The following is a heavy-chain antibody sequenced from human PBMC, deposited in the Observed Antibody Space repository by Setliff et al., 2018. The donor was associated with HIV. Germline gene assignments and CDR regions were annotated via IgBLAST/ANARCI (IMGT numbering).Heavy chain of an antibody. CDR3: VHTFYLDSSGLREFDV. J-gene: IGHJ4*02. CDR1: GFSLSTAGVA. CDR2: IYWDNQK. D-gene: IGHD3-22*01. V-gene: IGHV2-5*02. Sequence: SGPTLVNPTQTLTLTCSFSGFSLSTAGVAVGWIRQPPGKAPEWLALIYWDNQKRYSPSLRTRLAIVADTSKNQVVLTLTNMDPVDTATYYCVHTFYLDSSGLREFDVWGQGTQVTVSS.